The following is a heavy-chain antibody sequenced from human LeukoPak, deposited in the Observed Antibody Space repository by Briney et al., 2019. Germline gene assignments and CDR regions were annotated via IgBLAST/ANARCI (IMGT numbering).Heavy chain of an antibody. CDR3: ARGPRVSGTYSYGYLPSSGFDP. CDR1: GGSISSGGYS. D-gene: IGHD5-18*01. J-gene: IGHJ5*02. CDR2: IYHSGST. Sequence: PSQTLSLTCAVSGGSISSGGYSWSWIRQPPGKGLEWIGYIYHSGSTYYYPSLKSRVTISVDRSKNQFSLKLSSVTAADTAVYYCARGPRVSGTYSYGYLPSSGFDPWGQGTLVTVSS. V-gene: IGHV4-30-2*01.